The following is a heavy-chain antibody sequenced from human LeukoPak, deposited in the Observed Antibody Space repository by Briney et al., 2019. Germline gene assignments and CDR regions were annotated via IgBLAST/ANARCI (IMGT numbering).Heavy chain of an antibody. CDR3: AKDVVGATDS. Sequence: GGSLRLSCAASGFTFSDYYMSWIRQAPGKGLEWVAFMPYDGAYKYYVDSVKGRFTISRDNSENTLYLQMNSLRAEDTAVYYCAKDVVGATDSWGQGTLVTVSS. D-gene: IGHD1-26*01. J-gene: IGHJ4*02. CDR1: GFTFSDYY. V-gene: IGHV3-30*02. CDR2: MPYDGAYK.